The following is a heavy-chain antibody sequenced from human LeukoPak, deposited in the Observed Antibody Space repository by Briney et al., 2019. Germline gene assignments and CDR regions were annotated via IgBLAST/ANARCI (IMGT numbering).Heavy chain of an antibody. Sequence: PSETLSLTCAVYGGSFSGYYWSWIRQPPGKGLEWIGEINHSGSTNYNPSLKSRVTISVGTSKNQLSLKLSSLTAADTAVYYCARPGFPRRVPAAIRIYWYFDLWGRGTLVTVSS. D-gene: IGHD2-2*02. J-gene: IGHJ2*01. CDR1: GGSFSGYY. V-gene: IGHV4-34*01. CDR3: ARPGFPRRVPAAIRIYWYFDL. CDR2: INHSGST.